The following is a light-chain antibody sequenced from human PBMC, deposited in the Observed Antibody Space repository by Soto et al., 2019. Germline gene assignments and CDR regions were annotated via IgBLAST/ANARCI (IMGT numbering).Light chain of an antibody. Sequence: QSVLTQPPSASGTPGRRVTISCSGSSSNIGSRTVNWYQQLPGTAPKLLIYSSNQRPSGVPDRFSGSKSGTSASLAISGLQSEDEADYYCAAWDDSLNGQVFGGGTKVTVL. CDR2: SSN. V-gene: IGLV1-44*01. CDR1: SSNIGSRT. J-gene: IGLJ3*02. CDR3: AAWDDSLNGQV.